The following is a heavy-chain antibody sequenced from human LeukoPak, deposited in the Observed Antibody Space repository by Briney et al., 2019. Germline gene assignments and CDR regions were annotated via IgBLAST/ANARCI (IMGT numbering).Heavy chain of an antibody. CDR3: ARGPYSSSLHDAFDI. CDR2: MNPNSGNT. V-gene: IGHV1-8*01. Sequence: EASVKVSCKASGYTFTSYDINWVRQATGQGLEWMGWMNPNSGNTGYAQRFQGRVTMTRNTSISTAYMELSSLRSKDTAVYYCARGPYSSSLHDAFDIWGQGTMVTVSS. CDR1: GYTFTSYD. J-gene: IGHJ3*02. D-gene: IGHD6-6*01.